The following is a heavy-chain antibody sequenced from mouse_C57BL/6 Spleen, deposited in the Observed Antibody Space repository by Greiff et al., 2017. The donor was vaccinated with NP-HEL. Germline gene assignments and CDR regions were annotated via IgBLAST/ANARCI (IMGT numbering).Heavy chain of an antibody. D-gene: IGHD1-1*01. J-gene: IGHJ2*01. CDR2: INPNNGGT. Sequence: EVQLQQSGPELVKPGASVKISCKASGYTFTDYYMNWVKQSHGKSLEWIGDINPNNGGTSYNQKFKGKATLTVDKSSSTAYMELRSLTSEDSAVYYCARGPIYYGSRSFDYWGQGTTLTVSS. V-gene: IGHV1-26*01. CDR1: GYTFTDYY. CDR3: ARGPIYYGSRSFDY.